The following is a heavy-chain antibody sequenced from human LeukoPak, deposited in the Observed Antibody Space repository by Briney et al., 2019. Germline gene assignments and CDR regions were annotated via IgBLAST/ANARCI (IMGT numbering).Heavy chain of an antibody. CDR3: ARDFGESYGMDV. J-gene: IGHJ6*02. D-gene: IGHD2-21*01. V-gene: IGHV3-48*01. Sequence: PGGSLRLSCAASGFTFSSYSMNWVRQAPGKGLEWVSYISSSSSTIYYADSVKGRFTISRDNAKNSLYLQMNTLRADDTAVYYCARDFGESYGMDVWGQGTTVIVSS. CDR1: GFTFSSYS. CDR2: ISSSSSTI.